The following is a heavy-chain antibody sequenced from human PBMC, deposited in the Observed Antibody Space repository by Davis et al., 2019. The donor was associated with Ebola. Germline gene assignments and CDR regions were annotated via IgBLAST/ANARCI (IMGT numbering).Heavy chain of an antibody. CDR1: VFTFKMYG. CDR2: ISDDGRHT. V-gene: IGHV3-30*18. D-gene: IGHD3-9*01. CDR3: AKYRRYFDWLSRGAFDF. J-gene: IGHJ3*01. Sequence: GESLKISCAASVFTFKMYGMHWVRQAPGKGLEWVAVISDDGRHTYYVDSVKGRFTISRDNSNNTLYLQMNSLKPEDTAVYYCAKYRRYFDWLSRGAFDFWGQGTMVTVSS.